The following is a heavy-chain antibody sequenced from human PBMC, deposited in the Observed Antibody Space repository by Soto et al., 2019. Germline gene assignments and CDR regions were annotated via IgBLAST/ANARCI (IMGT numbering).Heavy chain of an antibody. CDR2: IYYSGST. D-gene: IGHD1-1*01. CDR1: GGSISSSSYY. J-gene: IGHJ6*02. CDR3: ARHRTTARGMDV. Sequence: SETLSLTCTVSGGSISSSSYYWGWIRQPPGKGLEWIGSIYYSGSTYYNPSLKSRVTISVDTSKNQFSLKLSSVTAADTAVYYCARHRTTARGMDVWGQGTTVTVSS. V-gene: IGHV4-39*01.